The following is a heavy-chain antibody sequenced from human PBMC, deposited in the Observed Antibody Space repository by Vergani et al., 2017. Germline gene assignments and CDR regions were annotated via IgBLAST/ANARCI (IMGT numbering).Heavy chain of an antibody. Sequence: QVQLQESGPGLVKPSETLSLTCTVSGGSISSYNWSWIRQPPGKGLEWIGYIYYSGSTNYNPSLKSRVTISVDTSKNQFSLKLSSVTAADTAVYYCARGSLTIAARLFDYWGQGTLVTVSS. CDR2: IYYSGST. CDR3: ARGSLTIAARLFDY. V-gene: IGHV4-59*01. CDR1: GGSISSYN. D-gene: IGHD6-6*01. J-gene: IGHJ4*02.